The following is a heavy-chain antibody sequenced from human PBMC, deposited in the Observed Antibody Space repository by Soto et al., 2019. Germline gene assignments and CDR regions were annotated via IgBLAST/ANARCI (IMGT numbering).Heavy chain of an antibody. CDR3: ARDRGGYDRLYYYHGMDV. Sequence: PGGSLRLSCAASGFTFSDYYMSWIRQAPGKGLEYISYISSSSGSTNYADSVKGRFTISRDNAKNSLYLQMSSLRAEDTAVYYCARDRGGYDRLYYYHGMDVWGQGTTATVSS. J-gene: IGHJ6*02. CDR1: GFTFSDYY. CDR2: ISSSSGST. V-gene: IGHV3-11*06. D-gene: IGHD5-12*01.